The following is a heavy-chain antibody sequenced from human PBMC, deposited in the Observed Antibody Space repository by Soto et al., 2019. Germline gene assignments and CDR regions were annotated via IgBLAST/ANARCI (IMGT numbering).Heavy chain of an antibody. V-gene: IGHV3-33*05. Sequence: QVQLVESGGGVVQPGTSLRLSCVGSGFTFRSYVIHWVRQAPGKGLEWVALTSYDGSNNFYGDSVKGRFTISRDNSRNTVELPMDSLRLEETSLYYCARGGTTGGLDVWGQGTLVSVSS. J-gene: IGHJ4*02. CDR3: ARGGTTGGLDV. CDR2: TSYDGSNN. CDR1: GFTFRSYV. D-gene: IGHD3-16*01.